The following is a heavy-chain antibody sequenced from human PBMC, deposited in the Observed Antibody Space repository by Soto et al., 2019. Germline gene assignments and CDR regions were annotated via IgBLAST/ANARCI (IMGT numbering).Heavy chain of an antibody. Sequence: PAESLKISCKGSGYSFNSYWLGWVRQMPGNGLEWMGTVYPGDSDTRYSPSFQGQVTISADKSINTAYLQWSSLRASETAIYYRARHELPELRHDYFGSVYYFDYWGQGTLVTVSS. V-gene: IGHV5-51*01. CDR2: VYPGDSDT. D-gene: IGHD3-3*01. CDR3: ARHELPELRHDYFGSVYYFDY. J-gene: IGHJ4*02. CDR1: GYSFNSYW.